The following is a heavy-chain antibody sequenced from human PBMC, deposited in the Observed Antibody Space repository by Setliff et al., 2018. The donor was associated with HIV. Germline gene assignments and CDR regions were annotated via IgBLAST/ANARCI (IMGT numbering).Heavy chain of an antibody. CDR1: DDPISSYY. D-gene: IGHD2-15*01. CDR3: ALTGHRLLRGYMDV. J-gene: IGHJ6*03. Sequence: SETLSLTCYVTDDPISSYYWSWVRQPAGKGLEWIGRLYVSGDTNYNPSLKSRVTMSLDTSKKHFSLKLNSVTAADTAVYYCALTGHRLLRGYMDVWGKGTTVTVSS. CDR2: LYVSGDT. V-gene: IGHV4-4*07.